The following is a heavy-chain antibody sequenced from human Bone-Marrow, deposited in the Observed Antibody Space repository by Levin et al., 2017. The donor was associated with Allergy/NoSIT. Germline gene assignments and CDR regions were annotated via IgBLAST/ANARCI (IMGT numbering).Heavy chain of an antibody. CDR1: GFNVSDYS. V-gene: IGHV3-11*04. CDR2: LSSGAFTK. CDR3: ARDRLAYYYGMDV. J-gene: IGHJ6*02. Sequence: SGGSLRLSCATSGFNVSDYSMSWVRQAPGKGLEWVSHLSSGAFTKNYADSVKGRFTISRDSAKNSLYLQINSLRAEDTAVYYCARDRLAYYYGMDVWGQGTTVTVSS.